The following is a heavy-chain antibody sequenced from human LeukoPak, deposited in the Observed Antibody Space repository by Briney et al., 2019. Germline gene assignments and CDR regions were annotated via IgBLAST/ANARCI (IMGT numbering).Heavy chain of an antibody. D-gene: IGHD3-10*01. V-gene: IGHV1-46*01. Sequence: ASVKVSCKASGYTFTSYYMHWVRQAPGQGLEWMGLINPTGGSTGYAQKFQGRVTMTRDMSTSTVYMELSSLRFEDTAVYYCARTPNYYGSGSYYNGEYYFDYWGQGTLVTVSS. CDR2: INPTGGST. CDR3: ARTPNYYGSGSYYNGEYYFDY. CDR1: GYTFTSYY. J-gene: IGHJ4*02.